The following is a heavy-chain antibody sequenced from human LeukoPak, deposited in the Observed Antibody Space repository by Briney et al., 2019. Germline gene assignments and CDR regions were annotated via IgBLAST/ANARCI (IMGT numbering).Heavy chain of an antibody. V-gene: IGHV4-61*02. D-gene: IGHD6-13*01. J-gene: IGHJ6*03. CDR2: IYTSGST. CDR1: GGSISSGSYY. Sequence: SQTLSLTCTVSGGSISSGSYYWSWLRQPAGKGLEWLGRIYTSGSTNYNPSLKSRVTISVDTSKNQFSLKLSSVTAADTAVYYCAVSTGYSSSWDYFPYYYYMDVWGKGTTVTISS. CDR3: AVSTGYSSSWDYFPYYYYMDV.